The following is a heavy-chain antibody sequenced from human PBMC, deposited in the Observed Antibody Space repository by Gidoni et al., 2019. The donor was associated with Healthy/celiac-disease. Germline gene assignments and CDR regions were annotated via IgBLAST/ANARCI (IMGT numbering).Heavy chain of an antibody. CDR2: IWYDGSNK. CDR3: ARDEMRSSGPSGD. CDR1: GFTFSSYG. J-gene: IGHJ4*02. Sequence: QVQLVESGGGVVQPGRSLRLSCAASGFTFSSYGMHWVRQAPGKGLEWVAVIWYDGSNKYYADSVKGRFTISRDNSKNTLYLQMNSLRAEDTAVYYCARDEMRSSGPSGDWGQGTLVTVSS. V-gene: IGHV3-33*01. D-gene: IGHD6-19*01.